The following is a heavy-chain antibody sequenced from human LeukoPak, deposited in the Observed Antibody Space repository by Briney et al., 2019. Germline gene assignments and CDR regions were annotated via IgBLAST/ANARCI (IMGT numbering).Heavy chain of an antibody. CDR2: IIPIFGTA. D-gene: IGHD5-12*01. J-gene: IGHJ6*03. V-gene: IGHV1-69*13. CDR3: AREGWGGFTDKNYYYMDV. CDR1: GGTFSSYA. Sequence: SVKVSCKASGGTFSSYAISWVRQAPGQGLEWMGGIIPIFGTANYAQKFQGRVTITADESTSTAYMELSSLRSEDTAVYYCAREGWGGFTDKNYYYMDVWGKGTTVTVSS.